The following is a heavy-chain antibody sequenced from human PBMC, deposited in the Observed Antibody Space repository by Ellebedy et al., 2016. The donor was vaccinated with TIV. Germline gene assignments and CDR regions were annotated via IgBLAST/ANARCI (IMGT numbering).Heavy chain of an antibody. CDR3: TYGINSDAFDI. D-gene: IGHD3-10*01. CDR2: IYSSGST. Sequence: GSLRLXXTVSGGSVSRRSYYWSWIRQSPGKGLEWIGYIYSSGSTKYNPSLKSRLTISADTSKKHFSLKLNSATAADTAVYYCTYGINSDAFDIWGHGTLVTVSS. J-gene: IGHJ3*02. V-gene: IGHV4-61*03. CDR1: GGSVSRRSYY.